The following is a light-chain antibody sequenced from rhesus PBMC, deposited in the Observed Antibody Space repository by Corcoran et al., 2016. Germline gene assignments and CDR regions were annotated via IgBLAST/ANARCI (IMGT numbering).Light chain of an antibody. CDR2: AAS. J-gene: IGKJ4*01. V-gene: IGKV1S12*01. CDR1: HNIYSN. Sequence: QMTQSPSALSASVGDRVTISCRASHNIYSNLAWYQQKPGKAPKLLIYAASRLQTGIPSRFSGSGSWTDFTLTISRLQPEDSAAYYCQHYYDNPLTFGGGTKVDLK. CDR3: QHYYDNPLT.